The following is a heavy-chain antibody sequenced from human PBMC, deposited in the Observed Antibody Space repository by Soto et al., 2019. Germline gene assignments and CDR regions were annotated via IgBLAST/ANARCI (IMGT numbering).Heavy chain of an antibody. CDR2: IYTSGTT. CDR1: GGSIGNYY. D-gene: IGHD6-19*01. V-gene: IGHV4-4*07. Sequence: QVLLQESGPGLVKPSETLSLTCTVSGGSIGNYYWTWIRQPAGKGLEWIGRIYTSGTTNYNPSLKSRITMLIDPSRNQFSLRLSAVTAADTALYYCARQRTYSSAWFDYWGQGTLVTVSS. J-gene: IGHJ5*01. CDR3: ARQRTYSSAWFDY.